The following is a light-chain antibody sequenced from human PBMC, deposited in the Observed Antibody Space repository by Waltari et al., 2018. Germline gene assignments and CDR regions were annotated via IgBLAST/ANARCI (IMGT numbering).Light chain of an antibody. V-gene: IGKV3-11*01. CDR3: QQRASWPPGT. CDR1: QSVGRS. CDR2: GAS. Sequence: DIVLTQSPGTLSLSPGERATLSCWASQSVGRSLAWYQQKRGQAPRLLIYGASTRAIGIPDRFSGSGSGTDFSLTISRLEPEDFALYYCQQRASWPPGTFGGGTKVEIK. J-gene: IGKJ4*01.